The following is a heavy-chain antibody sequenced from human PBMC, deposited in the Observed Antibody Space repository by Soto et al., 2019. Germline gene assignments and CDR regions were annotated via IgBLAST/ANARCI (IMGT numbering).Heavy chain of an antibody. V-gene: IGHV4-39*01. D-gene: IGHD5-12*01. CDR3: AGLSEYRGYDCPIAAAY. CDR2: IYYSGST. Sequence: QLQLQESGPGLVKPSETLSLTCTVSGGSISSSSYYWGWISQPPGKGLEWIGSIYYSGSTYYNPSLNGRVSIAGDTSKNQFALEQSAVSAPDAAVYYQAGLSEYRGYDCPIAAAYWGQGTQVTVSS. CDR1: GGSISSSSYY. J-gene: IGHJ4*02.